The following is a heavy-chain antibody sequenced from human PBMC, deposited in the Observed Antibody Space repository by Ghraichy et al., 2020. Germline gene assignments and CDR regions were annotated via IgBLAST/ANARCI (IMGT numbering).Heavy chain of an antibody. CDR1: GGSFSGYY. V-gene: IGHV4-34*01. D-gene: IGHD3-3*01. Sequence: SQTLSLTCAVYGGSFSGYYWSWIRQPPGKGLEWIGEINHSVSTNYNPSLKNRVTISVYTSKNQFSLKLSPVTAADTAVYYCSRHRRLRFLEWLPVRYYFDYWGQGTLVTLSS. J-gene: IGHJ4*02. CDR3: SRHRRLRFLEWLPVRYYFDY. CDR2: INHSVST.